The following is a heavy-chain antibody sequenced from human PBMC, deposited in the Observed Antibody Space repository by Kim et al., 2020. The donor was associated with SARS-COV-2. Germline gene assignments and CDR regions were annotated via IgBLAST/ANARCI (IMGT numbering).Heavy chain of an antibody. CDR2: ITYDGSNK. Sequence: GGSLRLSCAASGFTFSSYAMHWVRQAPGKGLEWVAVITYDGSNKYYADSVKGRFTISRDNSKNTLYLQMNSLRAEDTAVYYCARVPWPMATITLYYFDYWGQGTLVTVSS. CDR3: ARVPWPMATITLYYFDY. CDR1: GFTFSSYA. V-gene: IGHV3-30*04. J-gene: IGHJ4*02. D-gene: IGHD5-12*01.